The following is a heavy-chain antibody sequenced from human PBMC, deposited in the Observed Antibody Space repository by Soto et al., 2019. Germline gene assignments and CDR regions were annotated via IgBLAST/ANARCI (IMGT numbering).Heavy chain of an antibody. CDR1: GLTVSDNY. CDR2: IYNDGTT. V-gene: IGHV3-53*01. Sequence: GESLKISCAVSGLTVSDNYMSWVRQAPGKGLEWVSLIYNDGTTHYIDSVKGRFTISRDNSKNTVYLQMNSLSAEDTALYYCARVIPTLVRGVIREFDYWGQGTLVTVSS. CDR3: ARVIPTLVRGVIREFDY. J-gene: IGHJ4*02. D-gene: IGHD3-10*01.